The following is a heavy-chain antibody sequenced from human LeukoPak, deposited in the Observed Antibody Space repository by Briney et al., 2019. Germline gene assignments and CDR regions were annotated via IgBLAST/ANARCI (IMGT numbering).Heavy chain of an antibody. Sequence: SETLSLTCTVSGGSISSYYWSWIRQPPGKGLEWIGYIYTSGSTNYNPSLKSRVTISVDTSKNQFSLKLSSVTAADTAVYYCARLGVENWFDPWGQGTLVTVSS. CDR2: IYTSGST. CDR3: ARLGVENWFDP. J-gene: IGHJ5*02. CDR1: GGSISSYY. V-gene: IGHV4-4*09. D-gene: IGHD3-3*01.